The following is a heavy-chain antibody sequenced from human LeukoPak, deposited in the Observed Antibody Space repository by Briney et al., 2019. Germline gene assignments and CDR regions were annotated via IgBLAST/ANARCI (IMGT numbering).Heavy chain of an antibody. CDR1: GYSISGGDY. D-gene: IGHD6-6*01. CDR2: IYHSGST. Sequence: PSETLSLTCTVSGYSISGGDYWGWIRHPPGKGLEWIGRIYHSGSTYYNPSLKSRVTISVDTSKNQFSLKLSSVTAPDTAVYYCARDQAARNPEYYFDYRGQGTLVTVSS. V-gene: IGHV4-38-2*02. CDR3: ARDQAARNPEYYFDY. J-gene: IGHJ4*02.